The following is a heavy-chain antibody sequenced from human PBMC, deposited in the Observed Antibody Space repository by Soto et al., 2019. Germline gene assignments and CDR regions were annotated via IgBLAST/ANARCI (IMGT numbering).Heavy chain of an antibody. Sequence: GASVKVSCKPSRYTFTGYYMHWVRQAPGQGLEWMGWINPNSGDTNYAQKFQGWVTMTRDTSISTAYMELSRLRSDDTAVYYCARGTPPGTYYDFWSGYGLWDYWGQGTLVTVSS. CDR2: INPNSGDT. CDR3: ARGTPPGTYYDFWSGYGLWDY. CDR1: RYTFTGYY. D-gene: IGHD3-3*01. V-gene: IGHV1-2*04. J-gene: IGHJ4*02.